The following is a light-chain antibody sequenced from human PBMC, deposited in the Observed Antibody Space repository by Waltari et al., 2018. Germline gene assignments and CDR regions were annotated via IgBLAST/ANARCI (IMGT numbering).Light chain of an antibody. CDR2: EVN. Sequence: QSALTQPASVSGSPGQSLPISCTGTNNDTGSYNLVSWYQQHPGKAPKVIIFEVNKRPSGVSNRFSGSKSGNTASLTVSGLHPEDEADYYCCSYAGTPRVVFGGGTKLTVL. J-gene: IGLJ2*01. CDR1: NNDTGSYNL. V-gene: IGLV2-23*02. CDR3: CSYAGTPRVV.